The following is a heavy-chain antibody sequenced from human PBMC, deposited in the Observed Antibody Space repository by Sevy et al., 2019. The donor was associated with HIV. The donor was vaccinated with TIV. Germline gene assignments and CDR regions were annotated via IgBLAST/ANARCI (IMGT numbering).Heavy chain of an antibody. Sequence: GGSLRLSCTTSGFTFIDAWMNWVRQAPGKGREWVARIKSKTDSGTRDFAAPVKGRFSISRDDSKNTVYLQMTSLKDEDTGVYFCACGIGTSHFDHWGQGTLVTVSS. V-gene: IGHV3-15*01. J-gene: IGHJ4*02. D-gene: IGHD1-1*01. CDR2: IKSKTDSGTR. CDR3: ACGIGTSHFDH. CDR1: GFTFIDAW.